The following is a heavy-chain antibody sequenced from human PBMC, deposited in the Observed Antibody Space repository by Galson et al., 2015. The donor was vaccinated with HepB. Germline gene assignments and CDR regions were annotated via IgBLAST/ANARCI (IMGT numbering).Heavy chain of an antibody. CDR1: GYTFTGYY. CDR3: ARDRKGLLSGGSPPPLRELVL. J-gene: IGHJ4*02. Sequence: SVKVSCKASGYTFTGYYMHWVRQAPGQGLEWMGRINPNSGGTNYAQKFQGRVTMTRDTSISTAYMELSRLRSDDTAVYYCARDRKGLLSGGSPPPLRELVLWGQGTLVTVSS. V-gene: IGHV1-2*06. CDR2: INPNSGGT. D-gene: IGHD2-15*01.